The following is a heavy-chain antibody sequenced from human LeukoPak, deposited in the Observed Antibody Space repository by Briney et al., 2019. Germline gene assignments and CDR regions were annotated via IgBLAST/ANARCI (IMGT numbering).Heavy chain of an antibody. D-gene: IGHD1-1*01. CDR3: ARDRTTSGSYFDY. Sequence: GASVKVSCKASGYTFTSYDINWVRQATGQGLEWMGWMNPNSGNTSYAQKFQGRVTMTRDTPTSTVYMELSSLRSEDTAVYYCARDRTTSGSYFDYWGQGTLVTVSS. V-gene: IGHV1-8*01. CDR2: MNPNSGNT. J-gene: IGHJ4*02. CDR1: GYTFTSYD.